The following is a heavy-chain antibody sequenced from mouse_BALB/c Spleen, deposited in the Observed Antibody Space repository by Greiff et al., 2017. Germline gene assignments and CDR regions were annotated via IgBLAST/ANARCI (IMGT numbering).Heavy chain of an antibody. J-gene: IGHJ4*01. CDR1: GFNIKDTY. CDR3: ARGGTTAMDY. D-gene: IGHD1-1*01. CDR2: IDPANGNT. Sequence: VQLQQSGAELVKPGASVKLSCTASGFNIKDTYMHWVKQRPEQGLEWIGRIDPANGNTKYDPKFQGKATITADTSSNTAYLQLSSLTSEDAAVYCCARGGTTAMDYWGQGTSVTVSS. V-gene: IGHV14-3*02.